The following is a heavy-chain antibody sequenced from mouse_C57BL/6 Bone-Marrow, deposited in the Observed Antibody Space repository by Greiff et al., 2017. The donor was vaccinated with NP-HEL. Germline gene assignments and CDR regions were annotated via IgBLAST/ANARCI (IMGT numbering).Heavy chain of an antibody. CDR3: AIYYAYDGWYFDV. Sequence: QVQLQQSGAELVRPGTSVKVSCKASGYAFTNYLIEWVKQRPGQGLEWIGVINPGSGGTNYNEKVKGKATLTADKSSSTAYMQLSSLTSEDSAVYFCAIYYAYDGWYFDVWGTGTTVTVSS. CDR1: GYAFTNYL. D-gene: IGHD2-2*01. J-gene: IGHJ1*03. V-gene: IGHV1-54*01. CDR2: INPGSGGT.